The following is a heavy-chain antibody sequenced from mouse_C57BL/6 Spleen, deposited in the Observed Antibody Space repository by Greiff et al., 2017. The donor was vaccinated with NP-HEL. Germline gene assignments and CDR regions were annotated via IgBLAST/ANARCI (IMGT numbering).Heavy chain of an antibody. CDR2: IRLKSDNYAT. Sequence: VQLKESGGGLVQPGGSMKLSCVASGFTFSNYWMNWVRQSPEKGLEWVAQIRLKSDNYATHYAESVKGRFTISRDDSKSSVNLQMNNLRAEDTGIYYCTVTTVVATRRNAMDYWGQGTSVTVSS. D-gene: IGHD1-1*01. J-gene: IGHJ4*01. CDR3: TVTTVVATRRNAMDY. CDR1: GFTFSNYW. V-gene: IGHV6-3*01.